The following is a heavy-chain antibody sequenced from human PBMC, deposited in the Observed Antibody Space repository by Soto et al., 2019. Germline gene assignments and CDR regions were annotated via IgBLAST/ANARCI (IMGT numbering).Heavy chain of an antibody. CDR2: IYYSGST. CDR3: ARLLTGTTIDY. Sequence: SETLSLTCTVSGGSISSSSYYWGWIRQPPGKGLEWIGSIYYSGSTYYNPSLKSRVTISVDTSKNQFSLKLSSVTAADTAVYYCARLLTGTTIDYWGQGTLATSP. V-gene: IGHV4-39*01. J-gene: IGHJ4*02. CDR1: GGSISSSSYY. D-gene: IGHD1-7*01.